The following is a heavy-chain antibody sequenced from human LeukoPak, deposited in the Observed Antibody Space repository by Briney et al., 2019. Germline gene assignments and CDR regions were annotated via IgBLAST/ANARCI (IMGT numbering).Heavy chain of an antibody. V-gene: IGHV4-34*01. Sequence: SETLSLTCAVYGGSFSGHYWSWIRQPPGKGLEWIGEIYHSGSTNYNPSLKSRVTISLDMSKNQFSLKLRSVTAADTAVYYCARHIVGATMRIDYWGQGTLVTVSS. CDR1: GGSFSGHY. D-gene: IGHD1-26*01. CDR3: ARHIVGATMRIDY. J-gene: IGHJ4*02. CDR2: IYHSGST.